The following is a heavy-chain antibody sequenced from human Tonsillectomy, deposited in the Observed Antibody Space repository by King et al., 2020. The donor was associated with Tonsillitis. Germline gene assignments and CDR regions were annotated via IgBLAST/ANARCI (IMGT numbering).Heavy chain of an antibody. CDR3: AHRRGGVDY. Sequence: TLKESGRTLVKPTQTLTLTCTFSGFSLSTSGVGVGWIRQPPGKALEWLALIYWNDDKRYSPSLKSRHTITKDTSKNQVVLTMTNMDPVDTATYYCAHRRGGVDYWGQGTLVTVSS. CDR1: GFSLSTSGVG. CDR2: IYWNDDK. D-gene: IGHD3-16*01. J-gene: IGHJ4*02. V-gene: IGHV2-5*01.